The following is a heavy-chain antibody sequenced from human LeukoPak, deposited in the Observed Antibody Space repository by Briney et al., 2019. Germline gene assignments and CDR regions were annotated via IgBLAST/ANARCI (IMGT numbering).Heavy chain of an antibody. CDR2: IWYDGSNK. V-gene: IGHV3-33*01. Sequence: GGSLRLSCAASGFTFSSYGMHWVRQAPGKGLEWVAVIWYDGSNKYYADSVKGRFTISRDNSKNTLYLQMNSLRAEDTAVYYCARPGDTTGYFDYWGQGTLVTVSS. CDR3: ARPGDTTGYFDY. CDR1: GFTFSSYG. J-gene: IGHJ4*02. D-gene: IGHD4-17*01.